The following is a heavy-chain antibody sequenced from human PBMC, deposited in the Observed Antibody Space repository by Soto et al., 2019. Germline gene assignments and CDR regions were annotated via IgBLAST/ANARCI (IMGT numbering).Heavy chain of an antibody. V-gene: IGHV4-61*01. Sequence: PSETLSLNSTVSGGSVTSGPYYSTWIRQPPERGLEWIGYIYSGRTTNYNASLKSRLTISLDTSKNQFSLKLSSVTAADTAMYYCARYHHYGDYGYFDFWGQGTLVTVSS. CDR2: IYSGRTT. CDR1: GGSVTSGPYY. D-gene: IGHD4-17*01. J-gene: IGHJ4*02. CDR3: ARYHHYGDYGYFDF.